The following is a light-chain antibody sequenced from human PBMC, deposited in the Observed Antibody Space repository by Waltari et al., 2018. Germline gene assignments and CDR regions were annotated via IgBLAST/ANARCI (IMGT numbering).Light chain of an antibody. V-gene: IGLV2-14*01. CDR2: EVS. Sequence: QSALTQPASVSGSPGQSVTISCTGTSSDVGRYNFVSWYQQHPGKAPKVMIYEVSNRPSGVSNRFSGSKSSNTASLTISGLQAEDAADYYCTSYTSSTSYVFGTGTKVTVL. CDR3: TSYTSSTSYV. J-gene: IGLJ1*01. CDR1: SSDVGRYNF.